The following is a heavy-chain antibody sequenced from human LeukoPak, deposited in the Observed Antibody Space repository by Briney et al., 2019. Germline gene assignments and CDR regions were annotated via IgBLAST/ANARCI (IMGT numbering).Heavy chain of an antibody. CDR1: GFTFSDYY. CDR2: ISSSGSTI. D-gene: IGHD3-3*01. CDR3: ATRQLRFLEWFQDYFDY. J-gene: IGHJ4*02. V-gene: IGHV3-11*04. Sequence: GGSLRLSCAASGFTFSDYYMSWIRQAPGKGLEWVSYISSSGSTIYYADSVKGRFTISRDNAKNSLYLQMNSLRAEDTAVYYCATRQLRFLEWFQDYFDYWGQGTLVTVSS.